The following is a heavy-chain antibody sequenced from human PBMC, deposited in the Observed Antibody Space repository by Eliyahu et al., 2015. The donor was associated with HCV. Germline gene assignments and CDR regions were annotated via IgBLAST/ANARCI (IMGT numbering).Heavy chain of an antibody. Sequence: QVQLVESGGGLVKXGGSLRLSCAAXGFPFSAYYMSWXRQAPGKGLEWVSYISSSGSTIYYADSVKGRFTISRDNAKNSLYLQMNSLRAEDTAVYYCAILLWFRAPEGYWGQGTLVTVSS. D-gene: IGHD3-10*01. CDR1: GFPFSAYY. J-gene: IGHJ4*02. V-gene: IGHV3-11*01. CDR2: ISSSGSTI. CDR3: AILLWFRAPEGY.